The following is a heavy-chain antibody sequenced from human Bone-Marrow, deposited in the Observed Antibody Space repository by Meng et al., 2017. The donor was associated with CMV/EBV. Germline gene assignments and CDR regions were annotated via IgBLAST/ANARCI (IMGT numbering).Heavy chain of an antibody. J-gene: IGHJ6*02. Sequence: SETLSLTCTVSGGSISSSSYYWGWIRQPPGKGLEWIGSIYYSGSTYYNPSLKSRVTISVDTSKNQFSLKLSSVTAADTAVYYCARCIAAAGTLYYYYGMDVWGQGTTVTVSS. CDR2: IYYSGST. D-gene: IGHD6-13*01. CDR3: ARCIAAAGTLYYYYGMDV. V-gene: IGHV4-39*01. CDR1: GGSISSSSYY.